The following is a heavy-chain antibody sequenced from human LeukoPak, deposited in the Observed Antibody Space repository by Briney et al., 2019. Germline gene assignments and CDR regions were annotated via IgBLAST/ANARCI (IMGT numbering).Heavy chain of an antibody. Sequence: ASVKVSCKASGYTFTSYGISWVRQAPGQGLEWMGWISAYNGNTNYAQKLQGRVTMTTGTSTSTAYMELRSLRSDDTAVYYCARDQNYYDSSGYNDYWGQGTLVTVSS. J-gene: IGHJ4*02. CDR3: ARDQNYYDSSGYNDY. CDR2: ISAYNGNT. D-gene: IGHD3-22*01. V-gene: IGHV1-18*01. CDR1: GYTFTSYG.